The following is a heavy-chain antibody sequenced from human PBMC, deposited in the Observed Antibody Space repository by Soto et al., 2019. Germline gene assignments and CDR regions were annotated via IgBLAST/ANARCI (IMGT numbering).Heavy chain of an antibody. V-gene: IGHV1-8*01. D-gene: IGHD6-6*01. Sequence: GASVKVSCKASGYTFTDSDINWVRQAPGQGLEWIGWMNTNTNTTASAAVFEGRVSLTWDTSISTAYMQLNNLKIGDTAVYYCAREVVETSSLWLDPWGQGTLVTVSS. CDR1: GYTFTDSD. CDR3: AREVVETSSLWLDP. CDR2: MNTNTNTT. J-gene: IGHJ5*02.